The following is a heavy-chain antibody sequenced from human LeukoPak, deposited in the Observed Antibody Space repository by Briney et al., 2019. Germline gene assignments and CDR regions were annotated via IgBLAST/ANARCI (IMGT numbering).Heavy chain of an antibody. CDR1: GYTFTTYE. CDR3: ARGASRSFDY. J-gene: IGHJ4*02. Sequence: GASVIVSCKASGYTFTTYEIHWVRQATGQGLEWMGWMNPNSGNTGYAQKFHGRVIITRNPSINTAYMELSSLRSDDTAVYYCARGASRSFDYWGQGTLVTVSS. CDR2: MNPNSGNT. V-gene: IGHV1-8*01.